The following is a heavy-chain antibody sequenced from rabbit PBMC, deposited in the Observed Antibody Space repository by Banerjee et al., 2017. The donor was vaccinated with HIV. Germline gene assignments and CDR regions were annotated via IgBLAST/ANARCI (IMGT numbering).Heavy chain of an antibody. Sequence: QSLEESGGDLVKPGGSLTLTCTASGLDFSSSYWICWVRQAPGKGLEWIACIYTSSGSTYYATWAKGRFTISGTSSTTVTLQMTSLTAADTATYFCARDDASSGGYVYNLWGQGTLVTVS. CDR2: IYTSSGST. D-gene: IGHD1-1*01. V-gene: IGHV1S40*01. J-gene: IGHJ4*01. CDR1: GLDFSSSYW. CDR3: ARDDASSGGYVYNL.